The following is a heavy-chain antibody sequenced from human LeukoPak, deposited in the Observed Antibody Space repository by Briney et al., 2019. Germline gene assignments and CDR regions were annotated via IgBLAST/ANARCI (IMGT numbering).Heavy chain of an antibody. CDR1: GGSFSGYY. CDR3: ARGPGYSYGYYYYYYMDV. V-gene: IGHV4-34*01. Sequence: SETLSLTCAVYGGSFSGYYWSWIRQPPGKGLEWIGEINHSGSTNYNPSLKSRVTISVDTSKNQFSLKLSSVTAADTAVYYCARGPGYSYGYYYYYYMDVWGKGTTVTVS. CDR2: INHSGST. D-gene: IGHD5-18*01. J-gene: IGHJ6*03.